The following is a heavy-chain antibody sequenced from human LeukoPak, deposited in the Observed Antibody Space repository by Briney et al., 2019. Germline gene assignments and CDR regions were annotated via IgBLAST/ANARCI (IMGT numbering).Heavy chain of an antibody. J-gene: IGHJ6*02. CDR2: IFGSGDT. CDR3: TRTGLRGVTAYHHAMHV. CDR1: EFALMGND. V-gene: IGHV3-13*04. Sequence: GGSLRHSSACDEFALMGNDILWLLEFTEKPIKCTSPIFGSGDTFYADSVKGRFTISRTNAESSLYLQMNSLRAGDTAVYYCTRTGLRGVTAYHHAMHVCGQGTTVTASS. D-gene: IGHD2-21*02.